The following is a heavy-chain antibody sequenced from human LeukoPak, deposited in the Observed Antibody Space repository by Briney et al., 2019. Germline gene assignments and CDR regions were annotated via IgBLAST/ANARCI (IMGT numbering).Heavy chain of an antibody. V-gene: IGHV3-23*01. CDR3: ARDLFDDYTLDY. CDR1: GFTFSSYA. J-gene: IGHJ4*02. CDR2: ISASGGST. Sequence: GGSLRLSCAASGFTFSSYAMSWVRQAPGKGLEWVSAISASGGSTYYADSVKGRFTISRDNAKNSLYLQMNSLRAEDTAVYYCARDLFDDYTLDYWGQGTLVTVSS. D-gene: IGHD3-16*01.